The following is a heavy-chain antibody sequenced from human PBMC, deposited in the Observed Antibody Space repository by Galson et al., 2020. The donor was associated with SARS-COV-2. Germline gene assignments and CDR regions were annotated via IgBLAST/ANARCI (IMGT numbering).Heavy chain of an antibody. D-gene: IGHD6-13*01. J-gene: IGHJ1*01. CDR1: GYSISSGYY. CDR2: IYHSGST. Sequence: SETLSPTCTVSGYSISSGYYWGWIRQPPGKGLEWIGSIYHSGSTYYNPSLKSRVTISVDTSKNQFSLKLSSVTAADTAVYCCARGGGAAAGRAEYFQHWGQGTLVTVSS. CDR3: ARGGGAAAGRAEYFQH. V-gene: IGHV4-38-2*02.